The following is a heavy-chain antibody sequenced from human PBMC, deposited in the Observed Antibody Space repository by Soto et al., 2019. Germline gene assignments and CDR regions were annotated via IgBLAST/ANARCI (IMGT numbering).Heavy chain of an antibody. D-gene: IGHD5-12*01. CDR2: IYHSGST. CDR1: GGSISSGGYS. V-gene: IGHV4-30-2*01. Sequence: PSETLSLTCAVSGGSISSGGYSWSWIRQPPGKGLEWIGYIYHSGSTYYNPSLKSRVTISVDRSKKQFSLKLSSVTAADTAVYYCVGSIGAFWFDPWGQGTLVTVSS. J-gene: IGHJ5*02. CDR3: VGSIGAFWFDP.